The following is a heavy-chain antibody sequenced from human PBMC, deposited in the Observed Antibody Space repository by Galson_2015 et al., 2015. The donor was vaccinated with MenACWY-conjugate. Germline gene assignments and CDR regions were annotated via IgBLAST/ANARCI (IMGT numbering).Heavy chain of an antibody. V-gene: IGHV3-74*03. Sequence: SLRLSCAASGFAFSNYCMHWVRQAPGKGLECVSRICAGGISIMYGDSVRGRFTISRDDAENTPYLQMDSLRADDTAVYFCVRGSSGWRGMDIWGQGTTVTVSS. CDR1: GFAFSNYC. CDR2: ICAGGISI. J-gene: IGHJ6*02. CDR3: VRGSSGWRGMDI. D-gene: IGHD6-19*01.